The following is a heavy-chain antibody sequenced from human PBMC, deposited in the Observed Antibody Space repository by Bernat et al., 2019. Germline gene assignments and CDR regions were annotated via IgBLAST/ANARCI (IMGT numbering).Heavy chain of an antibody. CDR1: GYTFSKSG. Sequence: QVQLVESGGGVVQAGRSLRLSCAASGYTFSKSGMQWVRQAPGKGLGWVAVIWGDGSKKFYADSVKGRFSISKDDSKNTLYLQMNSLTAEDTAVSYCAKGTSGAGDFDYWGQGALVTVSS. CDR3: AKGTSGAGDFDY. CDR2: IWGDGSKK. J-gene: IGHJ4*02. V-gene: IGHV3-33*06. D-gene: IGHD3-3*02.